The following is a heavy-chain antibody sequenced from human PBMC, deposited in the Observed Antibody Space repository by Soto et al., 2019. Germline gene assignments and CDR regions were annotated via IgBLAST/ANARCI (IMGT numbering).Heavy chain of an antibody. CDR2: IYYSGST. D-gene: IGHD6-19*01. CDR3: ARLPSAGIAVAGSRNPFDY. V-gene: IGHV4-61*07. Sequence: QPPGKGLEWIGYIYYSGSTNYNPSLKSRVTISVDTSKNQFSLKLSSVTAADTAVYYCARLPSAGIAVAGSRNPFDYWGQGTLVTVSS. J-gene: IGHJ4*02.